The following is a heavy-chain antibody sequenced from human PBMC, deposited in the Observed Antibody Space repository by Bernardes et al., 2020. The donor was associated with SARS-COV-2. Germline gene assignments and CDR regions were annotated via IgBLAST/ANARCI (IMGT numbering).Heavy chain of an antibody. CDR3: ARLPAITGRYYFDY. Sequence: GGSLRLSCAASGFTFNSHWMSWVRQAREAPGNGLEWVANINQDGGEKYYVDSVKGRFTISRDNAKNSLFLQMNSLRAEDTAVYYCARLPAITGRYYFDYWGRGTLVTVSS. V-gene: IGHV3-7*03. CDR1: GFTFNSHW. D-gene: IGHD2-2*01. J-gene: IGHJ4*02. CDR2: INQDGGEK.